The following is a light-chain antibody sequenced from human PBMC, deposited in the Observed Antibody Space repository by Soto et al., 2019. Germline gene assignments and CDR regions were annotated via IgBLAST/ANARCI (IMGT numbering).Light chain of an antibody. CDR3: AAWDDSLNGVV. Sequence: QFVLTQPPSVSGAPGQRVTISCTGSSCNIGAGYDVHWYQQLPGTAPKLLIYSNNQRPSGVPDRFSGSKSGTSASLAISGLQSEDEADYYCAAWDDSLNGVVFGGGTKVTVL. J-gene: IGLJ2*01. CDR1: SCNIGAGYD. V-gene: IGLV1-40*01. CDR2: SNN.